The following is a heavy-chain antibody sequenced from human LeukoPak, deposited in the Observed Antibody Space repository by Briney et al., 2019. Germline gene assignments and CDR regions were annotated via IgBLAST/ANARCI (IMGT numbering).Heavy chain of an antibody. D-gene: IGHD3-10*01. Sequence: GGSLRLSCAASGFTFSNYNMNWVRQAPGTGLEWVSSITGSSSYIYYADSVKGRFTISRDNAKNSLYLHMNSLRDEDTAVYYCARVGEFDYWGQGTQVTVSS. J-gene: IGHJ4*02. CDR3: ARVGEFDY. CDR2: ITGSSSYI. V-gene: IGHV3-21*01. CDR1: GFTFSNYN.